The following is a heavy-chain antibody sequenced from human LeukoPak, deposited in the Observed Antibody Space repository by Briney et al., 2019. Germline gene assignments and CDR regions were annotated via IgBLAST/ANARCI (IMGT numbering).Heavy chain of an antibody. CDR2: ISGSGGST. J-gene: IGHJ4*02. V-gene: IGHV3-23*01. Sequence: PGGSLRLSCAASGFTFSNFWMSWVRQAPGKGLEWVSAISGSGGSTYYADSVKGRFTISRDNSKNTLYLQMNSLRAEDTAVYYCAKADSLLVPLLWGQGTLVTVSS. CDR1: GFTFSNFW. CDR3: AKADSLLVPLL. D-gene: IGHD2-15*01.